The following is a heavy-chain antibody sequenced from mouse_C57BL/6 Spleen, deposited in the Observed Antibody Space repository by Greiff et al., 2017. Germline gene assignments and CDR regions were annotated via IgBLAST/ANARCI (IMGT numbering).Heavy chain of an antibody. CDR2: LWSGGRT. CDR3: ARKNDYDNGYYAMDD. J-gene: IGHJ4*01. Sequence: QVQLQQSGPGLVQPSQSLSITCTVSGFSLTSYGVHWVRQSSGKGLEWLGVLWSGGRTDYNAAFISRLSINKEDSKSQVFFKMNRLQAEDTAIYYCARKNDYDNGYYAMDDWGTGTSVTVSS. V-gene: IGHV2-2*01. D-gene: IGHD2-4*01. CDR1: GFSLTSYG.